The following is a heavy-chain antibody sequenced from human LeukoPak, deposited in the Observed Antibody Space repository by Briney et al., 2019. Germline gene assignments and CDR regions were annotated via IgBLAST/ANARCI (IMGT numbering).Heavy chain of an antibody. Sequence: GASVKVSCKASGYTFTGYYMHWVRQAPGQGLEWMGWINPNSGGTNYAQKFQGRVTMTRDTSISTAHMELSRLRSDDAAVYYCARGAVVTIFGVAPPYYFDYWGQGTLVTVSS. D-gene: IGHD3-3*01. V-gene: IGHV1-2*02. CDR3: ARGAVVTIFGVAPPYYFDY. CDR2: INPNSGGT. J-gene: IGHJ4*02. CDR1: GYTFTGYY.